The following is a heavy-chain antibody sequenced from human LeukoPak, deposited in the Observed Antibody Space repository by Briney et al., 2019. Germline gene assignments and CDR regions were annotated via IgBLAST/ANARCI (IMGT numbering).Heavy chain of an antibody. CDR2: INYGWTT. CDR3: AGQRARFGEWAFES. D-gene: IGHD3-10*01. Sequence: SETLSLPYTVSGGSINIANYFWAWIRQPPGKGLEWIGSINYGWTTYYNPSLNSRVTISVDTSKNQFSLELSSVTAVDTAVFYCAGQRARFGEWAFESWGQGTLVTVSS. J-gene: IGHJ4*02. V-gene: IGHV4-39*01. CDR1: GGSINIANYF.